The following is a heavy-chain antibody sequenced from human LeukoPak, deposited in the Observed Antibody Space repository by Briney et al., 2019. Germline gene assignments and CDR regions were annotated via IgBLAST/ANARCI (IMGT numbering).Heavy chain of an antibody. Sequence: GGSLRLSCAASGITFNSHAMSWVRQAPGKGLEWVSLISGSGGHTYYGDSVKGRFTISRDNSKNTLYLQMNSLRADDTAVYYCAKGGVATMRDGYNYYYYYMEVWGREAKVTVSS. CDR2: ISGSGGHT. V-gene: IGHV3-23*01. CDR1: GITFNSHA. CDR3: AKGGVATMRDGYNYYYYYMEV. D-gene: IGHD5-24*01. J-gene: IGHJ6*03.